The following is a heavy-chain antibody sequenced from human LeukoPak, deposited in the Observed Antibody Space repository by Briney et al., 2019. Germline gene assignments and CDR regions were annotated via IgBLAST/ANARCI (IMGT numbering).Heavy chain of an antibody. CDR1: GGTFSNYA. CDR3: ARGLWDGESKGWFDP. J-gene: IGHJ5*02. D-gene: IGHD3-10*01. Sequence: SVKVSCKASGGTFSNYAISWVRQAPGQGLEWMGGIIPIFGTANYAQKFQGRVTITADKFTSTAYTELSSLRSEDTAVYYCARGLWDGESKGWFDPWGQGTLVTVSS. V-gene: IGHV1-69*06. CDR2: IIPIFGTA.